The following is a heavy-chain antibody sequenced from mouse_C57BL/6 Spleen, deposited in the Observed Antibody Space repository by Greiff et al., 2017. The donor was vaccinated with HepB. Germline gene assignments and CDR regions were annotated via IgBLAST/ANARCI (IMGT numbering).Heavy chain of an antibody. J-gene: IGHJ4*01. CDR3: ARGESGYYYAMDY. CDR1: GYAFSSYW. V-gene: IGHV1-80*01. D-gene: IGHD1-3*01. Sequence: VQLKESGAELVKPGASVKISCKASGYAFSSYWMNWVKQRPGKGLEWIGQIYPGDGDTNYNGKFKGKATLTADKSSSTAYMQLSSLTSEDSAVYFCARGESGYYYAMDYWGQGTSVTVSS. CDR2: IYPGDGDT.